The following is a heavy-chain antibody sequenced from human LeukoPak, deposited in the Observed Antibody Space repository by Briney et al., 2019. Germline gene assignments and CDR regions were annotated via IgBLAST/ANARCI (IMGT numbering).Heavy chain of an antibody. Sequence: GGSLRLSCATSGFTFSSYAMSWVRQAPGKGLDWVSVISGSGGSTYYADSVKGRFTTSRDNSKNTLYLQMNSLRAEDTAVYYCAKGSCSSTSCKYDYWGQGTLVTVSS. CDR1: GFTFSSYA. D-gene: IGHD2-2*01. J-gene: IGHJ4*02. CDR3: AKGSCSSTSCKYDY. V-gene: IGHV3-23*01. CDR2: ISGSGGST.